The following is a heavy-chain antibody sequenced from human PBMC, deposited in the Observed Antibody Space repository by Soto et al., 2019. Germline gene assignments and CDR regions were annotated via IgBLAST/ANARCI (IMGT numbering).Heavy chain of an antibody. J-gene: IGHJ6*02. Sequence: GGSLRLSCAASGFTFSSYGMHWVRQAPGKGLEWVAVISYDGSNKYYADSVKGRFTISRDNSKNTLYLQMNSLRAEDTAVYYCAKPEDRDGLLVATDYYYGMDVWGQGTTVTVSS. CDR2: ISYDGSNK. CDR3: AKPEDRDGLLVATDYYYGMDV. D-gene: IGHD5-12*01. CDR1: GFTFSSYG. V-gene: IGHV3-30*18.